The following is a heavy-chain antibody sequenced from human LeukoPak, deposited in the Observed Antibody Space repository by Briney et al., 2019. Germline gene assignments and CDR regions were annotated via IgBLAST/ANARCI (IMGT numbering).Heavy chain of an antibody. CDR2: INPISGGT. CDR3: ARERLPYDSSGYYYVGGSYYYYGMDV. D-gene: IGHD3-22*01. J-gene: IGHJ6*02. CDR1: GYTFSYYY. V-gene: IGHV1-2*02. Sequence: ASVKVSCKASGYTFSYYYMHWVRQAPGQGLEWMGWINPISGGTNYAQKFQGRVTMTRDTSISTAYMELSRLRSDDTAVYYCARERLPYDSSGYYYVGGSYYYYGMDVWGQGTTVTVSS.